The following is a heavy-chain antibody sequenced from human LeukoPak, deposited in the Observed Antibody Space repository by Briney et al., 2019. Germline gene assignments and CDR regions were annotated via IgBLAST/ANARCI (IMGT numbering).Heavy chain of an antibody. CDR2: IYYSGKT. CDR1: GGSISSGSYN. D-gene: IGHD6-13*01. J-gene: IGHJ5*02. Sequence: PSETLSLTCTVSGGSISSGSYNWGWIRQPPGKGLEWIGSIYYSGKTYYNPSLKSRVSISLDTSKNQFSLKLSSVTAADTAVYYCARRALNGSSWRRQTATFDPWGQGTLVTVSS. V-gene: IGHV4-39*01. CDR3: ARRALNGSSWRRQTATFDP.